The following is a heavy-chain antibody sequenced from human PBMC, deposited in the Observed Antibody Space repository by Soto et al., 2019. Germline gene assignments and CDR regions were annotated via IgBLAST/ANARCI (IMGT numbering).Heavy chain of an antibody. D-gene: IGHD3-10*01. Sequence: EVQMVEPGGGLVKPGGSLRLSCAVSGFSFRDAWMNWVRQAPGKGLEWVGRIKGRAAGGAIDYAAPVKGRFTISRDDSEDTLYLQINSLKTEDTAMYYCTTDGSFGGVVVAFHLWGQGTMLSVSS. CDR1: GFSFRDAW. J-gene: IGHJ3*01. CDR2: IKGRAAGGAI. V-gene: IGHV3-15*07. CDR3: TTDGSFGGVVVAFHL.